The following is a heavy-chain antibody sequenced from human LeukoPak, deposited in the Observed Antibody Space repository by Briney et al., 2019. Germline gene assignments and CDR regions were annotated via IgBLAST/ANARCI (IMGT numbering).Heavy chain of an antibody. D-gene: IGHD6-19*01. J-gene: IGHJ5*02. CDR1: GYTFTSYA. V-gene: IGHV1-3*01. CDR3: ARAAVAGPMWFDP. CDR2: INAGNGNT. Sequence: ASVKVSCKASGYTFTSYAMHWVRQAPGQRLEWMGWINAGNGNTKYSQKFQGRVTITRDTSASTAYMELSSLRSEDTAVYYCARAAVAGPMWFDPWGQGTLVTVSS.